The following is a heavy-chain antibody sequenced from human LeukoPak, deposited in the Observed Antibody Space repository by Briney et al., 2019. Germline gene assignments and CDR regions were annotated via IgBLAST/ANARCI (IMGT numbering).Heavy chain of an antibody. Sequence: PSETLSLTCAVYGGSFSGYYWSWIRQPPGKGLEWIGEINHSGSTNYNPSLKSRVTISVDTSKNQFSLKLSSVTAADTAVYYCARGPTWWLRSTQHHYYGMDVWGQGTTVTVSS. J-gene: IGHJ6*02. CDR3: ARGPTWWLRSTQHHYYGMDV. V-gene: IGHV4-34*01. D-gene: IGHD5-12*01. CDR2: INHSGST. CDR1: GGSFSGYY.